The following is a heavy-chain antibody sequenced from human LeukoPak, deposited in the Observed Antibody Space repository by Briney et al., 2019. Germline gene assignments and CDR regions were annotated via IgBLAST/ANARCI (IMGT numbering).Heavy chain of an antibody. CDR3: ARGYAASSYMDV. V-gene: IGHV1-69*05. CDR2: IIPIFGTA. CDR1: GGTFSSYA. D-gene: IGHD2-15*01. Sequence: VASVKVSCKASGGTFSSYAISWVRQAPGQGLEWMGGIIPIFGTANYAQKFQGRVTITTDESTSTAYMELSSLRSEDTAVYYCARGYAASSYMDVWGKGTTVTVSS. J-gene: IGHJ6*03.